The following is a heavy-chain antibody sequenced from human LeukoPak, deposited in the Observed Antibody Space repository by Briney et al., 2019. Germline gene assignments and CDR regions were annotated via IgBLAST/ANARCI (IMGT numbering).Heavy chain of an antibody. CDR1: GFTVRSNY. J-gene: IGHJ3*02. CDR3: ARDRSVGAAGAFDI. Sequence: GGSLRLSCAASGFTVRSNYMSAVRQAPRKGLGRVSVIYSGGSTYCADSVKGRFTISKDNSKNTLYLQMSSLRAEDTAVYYCARDRSVGAAGAFDIWGQGTMVIVSS. D-gene: IGHD6-13*01. V-gene: IGHV3-66*01. CDR2: IYSGGST.